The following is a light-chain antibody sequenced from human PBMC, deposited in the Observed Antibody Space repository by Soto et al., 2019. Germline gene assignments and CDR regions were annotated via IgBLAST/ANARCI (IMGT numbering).Light chain of an antibody. CDR1: SSYVGYYNY. V-gene: IGLV2-14*01. CDR3: SSYTSSTTHV. Sequence: QSVLTQPASVSGSPGQSIAISCTGTSSYVGYYNYVSWYQQHPGKAPNVMIYDVNNRPSGVPDRFSGSKSGNTASLTISGLQAEDEADYYCSSYTSSTTHVFGTGAKVTVL. J-gene: IGLJ1*01. CDR2: DVN.